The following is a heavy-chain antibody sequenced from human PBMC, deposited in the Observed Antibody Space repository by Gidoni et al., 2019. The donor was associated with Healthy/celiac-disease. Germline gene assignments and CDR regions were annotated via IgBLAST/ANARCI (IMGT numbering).Heavy chain of an antibody. CDR1: GFTFSSYA. CDR3: AKALKRWLQPILDY. J-gene: IGHJ4*02. D-gene: IGHD5-12*01. CDR2: ISGSGGST. Sequence: EVQLLESEGGLVEPGGSLRLACAASGFTFSSYAMSWVRQAPGKGLEWVSAISGSGGSTYYADSVKGRFTISRDNSKNTLYLQMNSLRAEDTAVYYCAKALKRWLQPILDYWGQGTLVTVSS. V-gene: IGHV3-23*01.